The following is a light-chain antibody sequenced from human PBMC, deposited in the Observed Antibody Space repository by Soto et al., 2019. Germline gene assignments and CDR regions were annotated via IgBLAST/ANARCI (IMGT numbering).Light chain of an antibody. V-gene: IGKV1-5*03. CDR3: QQYNSYWT. CDR1: QSINSW. Sequence: DIQMTQSPSTLSASVGDRVTITCRASQSINSWLAWYQQKPGKAPKLLIYKASRVESGVPSRFSGSGSGTEFTLTISSLQPDDFATYYCQQYNSYWTFGQGTKVEIK. CDR2: KAS. J-gene: IGKJ1*01.